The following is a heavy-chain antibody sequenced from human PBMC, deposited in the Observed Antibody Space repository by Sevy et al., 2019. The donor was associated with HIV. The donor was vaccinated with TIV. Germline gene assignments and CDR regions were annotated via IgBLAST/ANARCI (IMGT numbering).Heavy chain of an antibody. V-gene: IGHV3-33*01. J-gene: IGHJ4*02. CDR2: IWYDGINK. Sequence: GGSLRLSCTASGFYFGLHWVRQAPGKGLEWVALIWYDGINKDYADSVKGRFTISRDNSKNTVFLQMNSLRAEDTGMYYCARWGNSSGIDYWGQGTLVTVSS. D-gene: IGHD3-22*01. CDR3: ARWGNSSGIDY. CDR1: GFYFG.